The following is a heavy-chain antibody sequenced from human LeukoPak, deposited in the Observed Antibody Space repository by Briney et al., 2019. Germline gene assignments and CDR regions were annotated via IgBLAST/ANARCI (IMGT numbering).Heavy chain of an antibody. CDR1: GGSISSYY. V-gene: IGHV4-59*01. J-gene: IGHJ3*02. CDR2: IYYSGST. D-gene: IGHD3-22*01. CDR3: ARRANSGFDAFDI. Sequence: PSETLSLTCTVSGGSISSYYWSWIRQPPGKGLEWIGYIYYSGSTNYNPSLKSRVTISVDTSKNQFSLKLSSVTAADTAVYYCARRANSGFDAFDIWGQGTMVTVPS.